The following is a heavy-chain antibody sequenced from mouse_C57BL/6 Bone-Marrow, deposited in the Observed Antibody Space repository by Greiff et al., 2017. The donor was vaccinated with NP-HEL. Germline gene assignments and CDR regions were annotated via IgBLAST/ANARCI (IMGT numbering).Heavy chain of an antibody. CDR3: ALVFITTVVATDY. V-gene: IGHV14-3*01. CDR2: IDPANGNT. CDR1: GFNIKNTY. D-gene: IGHD1-1*01. Sequence: EVQLQQSVAELVRPGASVKLSCTASGFNIKNTYMHWVKQRPEQGLEWIGRIDPANGNTKYAPKFQGKATITADTSSNTAYLQLSSLTSEDTAIYYCALVFITTVVATDYWGQGTTLTVSS. J-gene: IGHJ2*01.